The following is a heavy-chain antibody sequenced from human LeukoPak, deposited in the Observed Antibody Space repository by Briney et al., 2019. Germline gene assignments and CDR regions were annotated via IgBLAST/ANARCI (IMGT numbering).Heavy chain of an antibody. CDR2: INHSGST. D-gene: IGHD3-9*01. CDR1: GGSFSGYY. Sequence: SETLSLTCAVYGGSFSGYYWSWIRQPPGKGLEWIGEINHSGSTNYNPSLKSRVTISVDTSKNQFSLKLSSVTAADTAVYYCARPGYDILTGYSWFDPWGQGTLVTVSS. V-gene: IGHV4-34*01. CDR3: ARPGYDILTGYSWFDP. J-gene: IGHJ5*02.